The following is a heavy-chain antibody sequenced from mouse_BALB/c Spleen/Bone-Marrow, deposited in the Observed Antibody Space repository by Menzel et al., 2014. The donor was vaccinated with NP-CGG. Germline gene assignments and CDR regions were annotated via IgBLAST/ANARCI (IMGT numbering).Heavy chain of an antibody. CDR2: INPDSSTI. D-gene: IGHD1-2*01. V-gene: IGHV4-1*02. J-gene: IGHJ1*01. Sequence: EVRLQESGGGLVQPGGSLKLSCAASGFDFSGYWMTWVRQAPGKGLEWIGEINPDSSTINYTPSLKDKFIISRDNAKYALYLQMSKVRSEDTALYYCARPGYYGYQDVWGAGTTVTVSS. CDR1: GFDFSGYW. CDR3: ARPGYYGYQDV.